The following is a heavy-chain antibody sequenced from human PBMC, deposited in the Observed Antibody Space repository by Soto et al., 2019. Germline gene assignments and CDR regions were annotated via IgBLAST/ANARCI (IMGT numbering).Heavy chain of an antibody. D-gene: IGHD3-22*01. J-gene: IGHJ3*02. V-gene: IGHV4-39*01. CDR1: GGSISSSSYY. CDR2: IYYSGST. CDR3: ARQVDSSGYYARLGAFDI. Sequence: QLQLQESGPGLVKPSETLSLTCTVSGGSISSSSYYWGWIRQPPGKGLEWIGSIYYSGSTYYNPSLKSRVTISVDTSKNQFSLKLSSVTAADTAVYYCARQVDSSGYYARLGAFDIWGQGTMVTVSS.